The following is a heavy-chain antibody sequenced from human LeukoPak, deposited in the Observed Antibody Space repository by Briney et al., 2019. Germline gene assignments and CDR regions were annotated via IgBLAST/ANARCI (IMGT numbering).Heavy chain of an antibody. V-gene: IGHV4-59*01. CDR1: GGSMSGYY. D-gene: IGHD6-19*01. CDR2: VYYSGTT. Sequence: SETLSLTRTVSGGSMSGYYWSWIRQPPGRGLEWIGYVYYSGTTDYIPSLKSRVTMSVDTSKNQFSLNLRSVTAADTAIYYCARRYISGWFFDYWGQGTLVTVSS. CDR3: ARRYISGWFFDY. J-gene: IGHJ4*02.